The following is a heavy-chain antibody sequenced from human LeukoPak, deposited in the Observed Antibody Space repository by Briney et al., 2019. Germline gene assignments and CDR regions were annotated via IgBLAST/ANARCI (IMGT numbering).Heavy chain of an antibody. CDR3: TIGDPEGY. CDR2: IKSKTDGGTT. J-gene: IGHJ4*02. V-gene: IGHV3-15*01. Sequence: GTLSLTCAVSGGSISSSNWWSWVRQAPGKGLEWVGRIKSKTDGGTTDYAAPVKGRFTISRDDSKNTLYLQMNSLKTEDTAVYYCTIGDPEGYWGQGTLVTVSS. D-gene: IGHD2-21*01. CDR1: GGSISSSNW.